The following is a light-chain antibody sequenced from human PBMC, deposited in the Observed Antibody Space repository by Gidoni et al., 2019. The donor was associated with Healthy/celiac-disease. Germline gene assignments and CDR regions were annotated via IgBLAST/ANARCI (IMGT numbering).Light chain of an antibody. CDR3: QPRDT. J-gene: IGKJ3*01. CDR1: QSVSSY. CDR2: DAS. Sequence: EIVLTQSPATLSLSPGERATRSCRASQSVSSYLAWYHQKPGQAPRLLIYDASNRATGIPARFSGSGSGTDFTLTISILAPEDFAVYYCQPRDTFGPGTKVDIK. V-gene: IGKV3-11*01.